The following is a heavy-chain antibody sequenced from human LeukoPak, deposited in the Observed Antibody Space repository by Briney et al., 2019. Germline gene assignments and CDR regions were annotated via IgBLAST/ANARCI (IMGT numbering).Heavy chain of an antibody. CDR3: AKDLKVGATYYYYMGV. CDR2: IRFDDTSK. J-gene: IGHJ6*03. D-gene: IGHD1-26*01. CDR1: GFTFSNYG. Sequence: PGGSLRLSCAASGFTFSNYGMHWVRQAPGKGLEWVAFIRFDDTSKFYADSVKGRFTIFRDNSKNMLSLQMNSLRVEDTAVYYCAKDLKVGATYYYYMGVWGKGTTVSVSS. V-gene: IGHV3-30*02.